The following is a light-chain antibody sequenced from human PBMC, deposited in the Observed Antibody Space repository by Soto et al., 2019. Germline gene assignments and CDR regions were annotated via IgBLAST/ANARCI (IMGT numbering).Light chain of an antibody. J-gene: IGLJ2*01. CDR2: RNN. Sequence: QSVLTQPPSASGTPGQRVTISCSGSSSNIENNYVYWYQMVPGTAPKLLIYRNNQRPSGVPDRFSGSRSGTSASLAISGLRSEDEADYYCAAWDDSLSGRGVFGGGTKLPVL. CDR3: AAWDDSLSGRGV. V-gene: IGLV1-47*01. CDR1: SSNIENNY.